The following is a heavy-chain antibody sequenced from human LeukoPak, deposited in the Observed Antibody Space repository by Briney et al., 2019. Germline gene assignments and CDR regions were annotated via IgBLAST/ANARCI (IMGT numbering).Heavy chain of an antibody. CDR2: ISYDGSNK. J-gene: IGHJ4*02. V-gene: IGHV3-30*18. CDR3: AKVDAAAPGIMDY. D-gene: IGHD6-25*01. CDR1: GFTFSSYG. Sequence: GGSLRLSCAASGFTFSSYGMHWVRQAPGKGLEWVAVISYDGSNKYYADSVKGRFTISRDNSKNTLYLQMNSLRAEDTAVYYCAKVDAAAPGIMDYWGQGTLVTVSS.